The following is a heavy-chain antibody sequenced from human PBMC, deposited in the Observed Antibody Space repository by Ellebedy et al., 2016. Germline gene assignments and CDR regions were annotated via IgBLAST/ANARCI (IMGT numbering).Heavy chain of an antibody. J-gene: IGHJ4*02. Sequence: GESLKISCAASGFTFPTFSMSWVRQAPGNGLEWVSTIVGTSDITYYADSVKGRFTVSRDNSKNTLYLQMSSLRAEDTAVYDCAQLTSNWGRGTLVTVSS. CDR1: GFTFPTFS. CDR3: AQLTSN. D-gene: IGHD2-21*02. CDR2: IVGTSDIT. V-gene: IGHV3-23*01.